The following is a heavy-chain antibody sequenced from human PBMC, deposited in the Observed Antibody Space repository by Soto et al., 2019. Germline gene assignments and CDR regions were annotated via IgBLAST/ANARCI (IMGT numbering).Heavy chain of an antibody. D-gene: IGHD6-13*01. CDR3: ARQPYSSPSYIDY. CDR1: GGSISSSSYY. CDR2: IYYSGST. J-gene: IGHJ4*02. V-gene: IGHV4-39*01. Sequence: SETLSLTCTVSGGSISSSSYYWGWIRQPPGKGLEWIGSIYYSGSTYYNPSLKSRVTISVDTSKNQFSLKLSSVTAADTAVYYCARQPYSSPSYIDYWGQGTLVTVSS.